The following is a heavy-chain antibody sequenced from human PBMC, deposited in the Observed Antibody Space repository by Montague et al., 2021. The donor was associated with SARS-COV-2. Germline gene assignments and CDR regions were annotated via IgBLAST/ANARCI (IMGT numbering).Heavy chain of an antibody. J-gene: IGHJ4*02. V-gene: IGHV4-61*02. Sequence: NYNPSLKSRVTISVDTSKNQFSLKLSSLTAADTAVYYCARADFWSGYLYFDYWGQGTLVTVSS. D-gene: IGHD3-3*01. CDR3: ARADFWSGYLYFDY.